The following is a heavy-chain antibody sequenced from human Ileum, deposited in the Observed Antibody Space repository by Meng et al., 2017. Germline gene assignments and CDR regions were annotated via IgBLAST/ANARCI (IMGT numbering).Heavy chain of an antibody. CDR1: GDSITNHNW. V-gene: IGHV4-4*02. CDR2: IPHRGSS. D-gene: IGHD2-21*01. J-gene: IGHJ1*01. Sequence: QVQLRESGPARVKPSETLSLTCAVSGDSITNHNWWAWVRQPPGTGLEWIGEIPHRGSSAYNPSLKSRVSMSIDKSKNQFSLKLTSVTAADTAVYHCLRGSCGAVWGQGTLVTVSS. CDR3: LRGSCGAV.